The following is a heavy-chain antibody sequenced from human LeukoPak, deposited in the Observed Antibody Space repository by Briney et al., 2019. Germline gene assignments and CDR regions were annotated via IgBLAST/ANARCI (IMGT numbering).Heavy chain of an antibody. D-gene: IGHD1-1*01. V-gene: IGHV3-7*02. Sequence: PGGSLRLSCAASGFTLGSYWMTWARQAPRKGLEWAAAIKEDGSETYYVDSVKGRFTISRDNAKNSLYLQMSSLRAEDTAVYYCARTTYGDYWGQGTLVTVSS. J-gene: IGHJ4*02. CDR3: ARTTYGDY. CDR2: IKEDGSET. CDR1: GFTLGSYW.